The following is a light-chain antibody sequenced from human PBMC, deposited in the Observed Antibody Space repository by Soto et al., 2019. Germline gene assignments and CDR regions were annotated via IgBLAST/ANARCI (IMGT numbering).Light chain of an antibody. CDR1: QSVSSN. V-gene: IGKV3-15*01. J-gene: IGKJ1*01. CDR2: GAS. CDR3: QQYDNWPRT. Sequence: EIVMTQSPATLSVSPGERATLSRRASQSVSSNLAWYHQKPRQAPNLLIYGASSRATGIPARFSGSGSGTEFTLTISSLQSEDFAFYYCQQYDNWPRTFGQGTKVEIK.